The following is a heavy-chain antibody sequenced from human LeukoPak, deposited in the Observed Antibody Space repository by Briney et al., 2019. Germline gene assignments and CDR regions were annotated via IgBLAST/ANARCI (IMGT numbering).Heavy chain of an antibody. V-gene: IGHV4-34*01. Sequence: SSETLSLTCAVYGGSFSGYYWSWTRQPPGKGLEWIGEINHSGSTNYNPSLKSRVTISVDTSKNQFSLKLSSVTAADTAVYYCAKAGVVPAAIRYFQHWGQGTLVTVSS. D-gene: IGHD2-2*02. CDR1: GGSFSGYY. J-gene: IGHJ1*01. CDR3: AKAGVVPAAIRYFQH. CDR2: INHSGST.